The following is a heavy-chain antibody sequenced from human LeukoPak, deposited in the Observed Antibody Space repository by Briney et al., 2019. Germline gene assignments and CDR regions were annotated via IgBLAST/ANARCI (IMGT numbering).Heavy chain of an antibody. Sequence: GGSLRLSGAASGFTLSSYSMNWVRQAPWKGLEWVSSISSSSSYIYYADSVKGRFTISRDNAKNSPYLQMNSLRAEDTAVYYCARDYYGSGSYYLLYYFDYWGQGTLVTVSS. J-gene: IGHJ4*02. CDR2: ISSSSSYI. CDR1: GFTLSSYS. D-gene: IGHD3-10*01. CDR3: ARDYYGSGSYYLLYYFDY. V-gene: IGHV3-21*01.